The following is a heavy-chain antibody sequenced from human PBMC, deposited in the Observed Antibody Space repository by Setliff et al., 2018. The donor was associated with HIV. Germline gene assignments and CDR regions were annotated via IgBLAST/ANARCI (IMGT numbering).Heavy chain of an antibody. CDR2: INHSGSA. V-gene: IGHV4-34*01. CDR3: ARGRIAVAGPRTRNWFDP. Sequence: SETLSLTCTVSGDSISSGGYSWTWIRQPPGKGLEWLGEINHSGSAKYNPALKSRVTISVDTSKKQFSVKLSSVTAADTAVYYCARGRIAVAGPRTRNWFDPWGQGTLVTVSS. CDR1: GDSISSGGYS. D-gene: IGHD6-19*01. J-gene: IGHJ5*02.